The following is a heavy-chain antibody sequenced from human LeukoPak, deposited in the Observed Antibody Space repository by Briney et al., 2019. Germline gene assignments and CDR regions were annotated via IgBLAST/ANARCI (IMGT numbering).Heavy chain of an antibody. CDR2: IDHAGST. Sequence: SETLSLTCTVSDDSITIYYWTWIRQPPGKGLEWIGYIDHAGSTYYNPSLKSRVTISVDTSKNQFSLKLSSVTAADTAVYYCARRLVTMIVVERNDAFDIWGQGTMVTVSS. CDR3: ARRLVTMIVVERNDAFDI. J-gene: IGHJ3*02. V-gene: IGHV4-59*08. CDR1: DDSITIYY. D-gene: IGHD3-22*01.